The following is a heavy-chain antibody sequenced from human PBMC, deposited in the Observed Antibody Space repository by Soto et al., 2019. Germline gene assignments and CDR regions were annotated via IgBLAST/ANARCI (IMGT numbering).Heavy chain of an antibody. Sequence: GGSLRLSCAASGFTFSSYAMSWVRQAPGKGLEWVSAISGSGGSTYYADSVKGRFTISRDNSKNTLYLQMNSLRAEDTAVHYCAKVRFPPNYDFWSGYLPWFDPWGQGTLVTVSS. CDR1: GFTFSSYA. V-gene: IGHV3-23*01. CDR2: ISGSGGST. CDR3: AKVRFPPNYDFWSGYLPWFDP. D-gene: IGHD3-3*01. J-gene: IGHJ5*02.